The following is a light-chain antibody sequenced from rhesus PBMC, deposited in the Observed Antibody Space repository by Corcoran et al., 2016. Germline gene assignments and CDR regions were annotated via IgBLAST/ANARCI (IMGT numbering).Light chain of an antibody. CDR2: EVS. CDR1: SSDIGGVNF. J-gene: IGLJ1*01. V-gene: IGLV2-32*01. Sequence: QAALTQPRSVSGSPGQSVTISCTGTSSDIGGVNFVSWYQQHPGTAPKLMIYEVSKRPSGVSDRCSGSKSGNTASLTISGLQAEDEAYYYCCSYAGRYIYIFGAGTRLTVL. CDR3: CSYAGRYIYI.